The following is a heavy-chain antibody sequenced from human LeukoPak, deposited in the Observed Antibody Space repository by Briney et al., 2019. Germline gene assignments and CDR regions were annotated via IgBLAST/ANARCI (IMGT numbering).Heavy chain of an antibody. CDR3: AKDAHYYDSSGYLDY. CDR2: LNPDGSIT. V-gene: IGHV3-74*01. CDR1: GFAFSNYW. D-gene: IGHD3-22*01. Sequence: GGPLRLSCAASGFAFSNYWMFWVRQVPGQGPVWVSRLNPDGSITNYADSVKGRFTISRDNSKNTLYLQMNSLRAEDTAVYYCAKDAHYYDSSGYLDYWGQGTLVTVSS. J-gene: IGHJ4*02.